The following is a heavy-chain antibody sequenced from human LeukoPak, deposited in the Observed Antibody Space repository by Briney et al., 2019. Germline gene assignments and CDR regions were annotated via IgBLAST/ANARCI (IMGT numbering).Heavy chain of an antibody. D-gene: IGHD6-19*01. CDR3: ATDSSGWYAFDI. CDR2: FDPEDGET. J-gene: IGHJ3*02. V-gene: IGHV1-24*01. Sequence: ASVKVSCKVSGYTLTELSMHGVRQAPGKGLEWMGGFDPEDGETIYAQKFQGRVTMTEDTSTDTAYMELSSLRSEDTAVYYCATDSSGWYAFDIWGQGTMVTVSS. CDR1: GYTLTELS.